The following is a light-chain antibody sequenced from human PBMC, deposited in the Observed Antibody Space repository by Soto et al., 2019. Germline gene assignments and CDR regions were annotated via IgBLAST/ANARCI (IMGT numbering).Light chain of an antibody. CDR2: TAS. CDR3: QQSYSSHLLT. V-gene: IGKV1-39*01. CDR1: QSISNY. Sequence: DIQMTQSPSSLSASAGDRVTITCRASQSISNYLNWYQQKPGKAPKLLIYTASSLQSGVPSRFSGSGSGTDSTLTISSLQPEDFATYYCQQSYSSHLLTFGGGTKVDIK. J-gene: IGKJ4*01.